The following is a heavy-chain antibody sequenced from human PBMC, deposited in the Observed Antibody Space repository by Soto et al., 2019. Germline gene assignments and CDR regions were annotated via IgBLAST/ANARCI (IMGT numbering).Heavy chain of an antibody. CDR1: GFTFSSYE. CDR3: ARNGRATGNDYYGMDV. V-gene: IGHV3-48*03. Sequence: GGSLRLSCAASGFTFSSYEMNWVRQAPGKGLEWVSYISSSGSTIYYADSVKGRFTISRDNAKNSLYLQMNSLRAEDTAVYYSARNGRATGNDYYGMDVWGQGTTVTVSS. J-gene: IGHJ6*02. CDR2: ISSSGSTI. D-gene: IGHD1-1*01.